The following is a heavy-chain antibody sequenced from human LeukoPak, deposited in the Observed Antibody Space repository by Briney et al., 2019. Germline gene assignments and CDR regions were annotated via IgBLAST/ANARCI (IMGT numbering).Heavy chain of an antibody. Sequence: GGSLRLSCAASGFTFNSYNFNWVRQAPGKGLEWVSFITTTSGTLLYADSVKGRFTISRDNAKNSLYLQLNSLRDEDTAVYYCARGAPGMAYFDCWGQGTLVTVAS. CDR1: GFTFNSYN. CDR3: ARGAPGMAYFDC. J-gene: IGHJ4*02. CDR2: ITTTSGTL. D-gene: IGHD5-18*01. V-gene: IGHV3-48*02.